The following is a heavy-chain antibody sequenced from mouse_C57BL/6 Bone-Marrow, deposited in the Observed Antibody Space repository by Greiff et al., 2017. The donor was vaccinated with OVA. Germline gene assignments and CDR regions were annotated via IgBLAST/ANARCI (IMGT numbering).Heavy chain of an antibody. Sequence: QVQLQQPGAELVMPGASVKLSCKASGYTFTSYWMHWVKQRPGQGLEWIGEIDPSDSYTNYNQKFKGKSTLTVDNSSRTAYMQLSNLTSEDAAVYYCTRGVLAKYYWGQGTTLTVSS. CDR2: IDPSDSYT. D-gene: IGHD1-1*01. CDR1: GYTFTSYW. CDR3: TRGVLAKYY. V-gene: IGHV1-69*01. J-gene: IGHJ2*01.